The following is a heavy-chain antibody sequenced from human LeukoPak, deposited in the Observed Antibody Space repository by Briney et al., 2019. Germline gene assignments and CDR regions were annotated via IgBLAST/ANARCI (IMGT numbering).Heavy chain of an antibody. D-gene: IGHD1-26*01. CDR1: GYTLTELS. CDR2: FDPEDGET. CDR3: ATLSPGSYEATYYFDY. J-gene: IGHJ4*02. Sequence: ASVKVSCKVSGYTLTELSMHWVRQAPGKGLEWMGCFDPEDGETIYAQKFQGRVTMTEDTSTDTAYMELSSLRSEDTAVYYCATLSPGSYEATYYFDYWGQGTLVTVSS. V-gene: IGHV1-24*01.